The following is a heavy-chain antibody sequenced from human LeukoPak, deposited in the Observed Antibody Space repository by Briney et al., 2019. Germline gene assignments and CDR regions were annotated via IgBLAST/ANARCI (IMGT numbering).Heavy chain of an antibody. V-gene: IGHV1-18*04. Sequence: ASVKVSCMASGYTFTSYGISWVRQAPGQGLEWMGWISAYNGNANYAQKLQGRVTMTTDTSTSTAYMELRSLRSDDTAVYYCARVDCSSTSCYAYDAFDIWGQGTMVTVSS. CDR2: ISAYNGNA. CDR1: GYTFTSYG. D-gene: IGHD2-2*01. CDR3: ARVDCSSTSCYAYDAFDI. J-gene: IGHJ3*02.